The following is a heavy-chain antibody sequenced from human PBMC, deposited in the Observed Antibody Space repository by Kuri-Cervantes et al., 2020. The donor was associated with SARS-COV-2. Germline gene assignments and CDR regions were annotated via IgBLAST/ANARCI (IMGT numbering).Heavy chain of an antibody. D-gene: IGHD6-13*01. J-gene: IGHJ5*02. V-gene: IGHV1-46*01. CDR2: INPSGGST. CDR1: GYTFTSYY. Sequence: ASVKVSCKASGYTFTSYYMHWVRQAPGQGLEWMGVINPSGGSTSYAQKFQGRVTMTRDTSTSTVYMELSSLRSEDTAVYYCARGPIAAAGRLSFDPWGQGTLVTVSS. CDR3: ARGPIAAAGRLSFDP.